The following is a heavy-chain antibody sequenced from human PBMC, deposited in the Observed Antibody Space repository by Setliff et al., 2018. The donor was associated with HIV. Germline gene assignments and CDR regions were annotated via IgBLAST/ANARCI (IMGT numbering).Heavy chain of an antibody. J-gene: IGHJ6*03. CDR2: IYTSGST. Sequence: PSETLSLTCTVSGGSISSYYWSWIRQPSGKGLEWIGYIYTSGSTNYNPSLKSRVTISVDTSKNQFSLKLSSVTAADTAVYYCARDRSTWNYGKDYMDVWGKGTTVTVSS. CDR1: GGSISSYY. CDR3: ARDRSTWNYGKDYMDV. V-gene: IGHV4-4*08. D-gene: IGHD1-7*01.